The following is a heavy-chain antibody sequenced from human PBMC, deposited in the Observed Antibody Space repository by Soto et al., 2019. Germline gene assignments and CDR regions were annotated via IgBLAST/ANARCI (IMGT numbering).Heavy chain of an antibody. CDR3: ARDPLY. J-gene: IGHJ4*02. Sequence: SETLSLTCAVSGYSISSGYYWGWIRQPPGKGLEWIGSIYHSGSTYYNPSLKSRVTISVDTSKNQFSLKLSSVTAADTAVYYCARDPLYWGQGTLVTVSS. CDR2: IYHSGST. CDR1: GYSISSGYY. V-gene: IGHV4-38-2*02.